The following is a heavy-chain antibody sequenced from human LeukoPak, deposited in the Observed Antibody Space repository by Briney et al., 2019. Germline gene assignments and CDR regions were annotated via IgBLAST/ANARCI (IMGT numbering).Heavy chain of an antibody. CDR1: GFTFNRYW. D-gene: IGHD5-18*01. CDR3: VRHNYGYDY. CDR2: IINDGGSK. Sequence: PGGSLRLSCAASGFTFNRYWMHWVRQAPGEGPVWVAHIINDGGSKNYADSVKGRFTISRENAKNTLSLQMNSLRAEDTAVYYCVRHNYGYDYWGQGTPVTVSS. J-gene: IGHJ4*02. V-gene: IGHV3-74*01.